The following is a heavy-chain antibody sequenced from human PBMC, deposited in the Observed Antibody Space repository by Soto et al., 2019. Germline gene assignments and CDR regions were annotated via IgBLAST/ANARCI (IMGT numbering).Heavy chain of an antibody. CDR3: ARRSAGITGTTYAFDI. Sequence: ASVKVSCKASGYTFTSYDINWVRQATGQGLEWMGWMNPNSGNTGYAQKFQGRVTMTRNTSISTAYMELSSLRSEDTAVYYCARRSAGITGTTYAFDIWGQGTMVTVSS. D-gene: IGHD1-7*01. CDR2: MNPNSGNT. V-gene: IGHV1-8*01. CDR1: GYTFTSYD. J-gene: IGHJ3*02.